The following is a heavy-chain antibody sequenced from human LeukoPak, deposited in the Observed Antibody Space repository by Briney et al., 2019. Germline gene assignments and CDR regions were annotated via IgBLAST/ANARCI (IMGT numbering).Heavy chain of an antibody. CDR1: GGTFSSYA. CDR3: ARVAGSGSYSYYGMDV. CDR2: IIPIFGTA. V-gene: IGHV1-69*13. Sequence: SVKVSCTASGGTFSSYAISWVRQAPGQGLEWMGGIIPIFGTANYAQKFQGRVTITADESTSTAYMQLSSLSSDDTAVYYCARVAGSGSYSYYGMDVWGKGTTVTVSS. D-gene: IGHD3-10*01. J-gene: IGHJ6*04.